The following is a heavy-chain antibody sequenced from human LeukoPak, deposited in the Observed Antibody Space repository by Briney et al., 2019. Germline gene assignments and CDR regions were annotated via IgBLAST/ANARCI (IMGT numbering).Heavy chain of an antibody. CDR3: VRDYRGSDY. CDR2: ITTSGSTI. Sequence: GGSLRLSCAASGFTFSSYELTWVRQAPGKGLEWVSYITTSGSTIYYADSVKGRFTISRENAKNSLYLQMNRLRAEDTAVYYCVRDYRGSDYWGQGTLVTVSS. V-gene: IGHV3-48*03. D-gene: IGHD1-26*01. J-gene: IGHJ4*02. CDR1: GFTFSSYE.